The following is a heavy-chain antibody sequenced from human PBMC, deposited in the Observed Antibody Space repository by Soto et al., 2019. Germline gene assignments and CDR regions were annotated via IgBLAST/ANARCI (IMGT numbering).Heavy chain of an antibody. J-gene: IGHJ6*03. CDR1: GFTFSSYW. Sequence: ESGGGLVQPGGSLRLSCAASGFTFSSYWMSWVRQAPGKGLEWVANIKQDGSEKYYVDSVKGRFTISRDNAKNSLYLQMNSLRAEDTAVYYCAREGRVVPAAMGDYYYYYYMDVWGKGTTVTVSS. CDR2: IKQDGSEK. V-gene: IGHV3-7*01. CDR3: AREGRVVPAAMGDYYYYYYMDV. D-gene: IGHD2-2*01.